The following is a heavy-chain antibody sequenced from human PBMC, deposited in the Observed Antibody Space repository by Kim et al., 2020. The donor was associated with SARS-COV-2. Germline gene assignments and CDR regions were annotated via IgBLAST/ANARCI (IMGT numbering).Heavy chain of an antibody. D-gene: IGHD3-22*01. CDR2: ISGSGRTT. CDR1: GFTFTNYA. CDR3: ARFDDSNGYYQYYFDY. J-gene: IGHJ4*02. Sequence: GGSLRLSCAASGFTFTNYALSWVRQAPGKGLEWVSAISGSGRTTYSADSVRGRFTISRDSSKNTLYLQMNSLRAEDTAIYYCARFDDSNGYYQYYFDYWGQGTPVTVSS. V-gene: IGHV3-23*01.